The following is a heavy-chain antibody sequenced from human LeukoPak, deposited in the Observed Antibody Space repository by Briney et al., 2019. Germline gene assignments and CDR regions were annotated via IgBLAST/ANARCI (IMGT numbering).Heavy chain of an antibody. CDR3: AREHEDIVVVPAAMNDY. CDR2: IKQGGSEK. J-gene: IGHJ4*02. Sequence: PGGSLRLSCAASGFTFSSYWMSWVRQAPGKGLEWVANIKQGGSEKYYVDSVKGRFTISRDNAKNSLYLQMNSLRAEDTAVYYCAREHEDIVVVPAAMNDYWGQGTLVTVSS. CDR1: GFTFSSYW. V-gene: IGHV3-7*01. D-gene: IGHD2-2*01.